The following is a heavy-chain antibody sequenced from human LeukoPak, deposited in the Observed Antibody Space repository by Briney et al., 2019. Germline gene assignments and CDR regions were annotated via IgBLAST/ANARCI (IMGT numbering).Heavy chain of an antibody. Sequence: SETLSLTCTVSHYTISSNYYWGWIRQPPGKGLEWIGSIYHSGSTYYNPPLKSRVTISVDTSKNQFSLKLTSVTAADTAVYYCARSSGYMSYWGQGTLVTVSS. D-gene: IGHD3-22*01. CDR1: HYTISSNYY. J-gene: IGHJ4*02. V-gene: IGHV4-38-2*02. CDR2: IYHSGST. CDR3: ARSSGYMSY.